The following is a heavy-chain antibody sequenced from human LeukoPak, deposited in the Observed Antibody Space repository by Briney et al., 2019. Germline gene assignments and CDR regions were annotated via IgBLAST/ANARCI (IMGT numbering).Heavy chain of an antibody. J-gene: IGHJ6*02. D-gene: IGHD1-26*01. Sequence: PSETLSLTCIVSGGSISSYYLRWLRQPAGKGLEWVGRIYTSGSTNYNPSLESRVTMSLDPSKNQFSLKLSYVPAAGTALYYLARAPSFVRGDYYYYRMHVWGQGTTVTVSS. CDR1: GGSISSYY. CDR2: IYTSGST. CDR3: ARAPSFVRGDYYYYRMHV. V-gene: IGHV4-4*07.